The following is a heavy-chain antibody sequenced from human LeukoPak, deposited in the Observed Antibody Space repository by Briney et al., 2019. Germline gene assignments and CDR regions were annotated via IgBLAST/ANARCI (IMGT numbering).Heavy chain of an antibody. CDR3: ATSESQTRFDY. J-gene: IGHJ4*02. CDR1: GYSFTTYW. Sequence: GESLQIPCKGSGYSFTTYWIGWVRQLPGKGLEWIGIIFPGDSDTTYSPSLQGQVTISADKSINTAYLQWSSLRASDTAMYYCATSESQTRFDYWGQGTPVTVSS. CDR2: IFPGDSDT. V-gene: IGHV5-51*01. D-gene: IGHD1/OR15-1a*01.